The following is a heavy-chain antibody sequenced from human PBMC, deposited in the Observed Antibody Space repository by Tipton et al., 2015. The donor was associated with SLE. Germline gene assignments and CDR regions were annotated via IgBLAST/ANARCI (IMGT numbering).Heavy chain of an antibody. CDR2: IYHSGST. J-gene: IGHJ6*03. D-gene: IGHD3-10*01. CDR1: GGSISSGGYS. Sequence: TLSLTCAVSGGSISSGGYSWSWIRQPPGKGLEWIGNIYHSGSTNCNPSLKSRVIISVDTSNYQVSLNLSSVTAADTAVYYCASTPTFTMVRGVIITHYYYYMDVWGKGTTVTVSS. CDR3: ASTPTFTMVRGVIITHYYYYMDV. V-gene: IGHV4-30-2*01.